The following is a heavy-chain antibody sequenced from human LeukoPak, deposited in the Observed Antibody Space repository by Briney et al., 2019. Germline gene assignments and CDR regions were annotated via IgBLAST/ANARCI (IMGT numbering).Heavy chain of an antibody. D-gene: IGHD2-15*01. CDR3: ARGYCSGGSCGRKAWFDP. CDR2: IYYSGST. J-gene: IGHJ5*02. CDR1: GGSISSGDYY. Sequence: SQTLSLTCTVSGGSISSGDYYWSWIRQPPGKGLEWIGYIYYSGSTYYNPSLKSRVTISVDTSKNQFSLKLSSVTAADTAVYYCARGYCSGGSCGRKAWFDPWGQGTLVTVFS. V-gene: IGHV4-30-4*01.